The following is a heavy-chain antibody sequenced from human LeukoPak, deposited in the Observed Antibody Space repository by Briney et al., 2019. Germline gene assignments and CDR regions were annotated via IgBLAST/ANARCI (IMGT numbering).Heavy chain of an antibody. CDR1: GYTFTSYG. D-gene: IGHD3-9*01. CDR3: ARSTGYFDWLGDFDI. J-gene: IGHJ3*02. V-gene: IGHV1-18*04. Sequence: ASVKVSCKASGYTFTSYGISWVRQAPGQGLGWMGWISAYNGNTNYAQKLQGRVTMTTDISTSTDYMELRSLRSDDTAVYYCARSTGYFDWLGDFDIWGQGKMVTISS. CDR2: ISAYNGNT.